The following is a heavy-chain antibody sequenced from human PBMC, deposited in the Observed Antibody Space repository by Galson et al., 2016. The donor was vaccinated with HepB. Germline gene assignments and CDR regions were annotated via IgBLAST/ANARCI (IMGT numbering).Heavy chain of an antibody. CDR2: ISFDGNNR. CDR1: GFIFSNYA. D-gene: IGHD6-25*01. Sequence: SLRLSCAASGFIFSNYAMHWVRQAPGKGLEWVALISFDGNNRYCADSVKGRFTISRDNAKNSLYLQMNSLRDEDTAVYYCARAAHPAAFDYWGQGTLVTVSS. CDR3: ARAAHPAAFDY. V-gene: IGHV3-30-3*01. J-gene: IGHJ4*02.